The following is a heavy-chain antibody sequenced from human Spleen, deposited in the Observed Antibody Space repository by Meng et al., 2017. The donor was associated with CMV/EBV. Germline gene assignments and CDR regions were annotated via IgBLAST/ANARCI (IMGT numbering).Heavy chain of an antibody. D-gene: IGHD3-22*01. V-gene: IGHV1-69*05. J-gene: IGHJ6*02. Sequence: SVKVSCKASGDTFSRYAITWVRQAPGQGFEWMGGIIPFFDSVNYAQNFQGRVTITTDESTSTAYMELSSLRSEDTAVYYCARDSWRYYDATGFAGDGDYNGMDVWGQGTTVTVSS. CDR1: GDTFSRYA. CDR2: IIPFFDSV. CDR3: ARDSWRYYDATGFAGDGDYNGMDV.